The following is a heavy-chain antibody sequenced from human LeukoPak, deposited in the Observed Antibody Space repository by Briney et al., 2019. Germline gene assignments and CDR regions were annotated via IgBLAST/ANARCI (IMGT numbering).Heavy chain of an antibody. D-gene: IGHD1-26*01. CDR3: ARLWPYSGSYFSPYYYYGMDV. V-gene: IGHV4-59*08. CDR2: IYYSGST. CDR1: GGPISSYY. Sequence: SETLSLTCTVSGGPISSYYWSWIRQPPGKGLEWIGYIYYSGSTNYNPSLKSRVTISVDTSKNQFSLKLSSVTAADTAVYYCARLWPYSGSYFSPYYYYGMDVWGQGTTVTVSS. J-gene: IGHJ6*02.